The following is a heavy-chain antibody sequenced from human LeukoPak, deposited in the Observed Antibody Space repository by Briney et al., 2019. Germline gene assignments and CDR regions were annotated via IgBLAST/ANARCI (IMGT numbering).Heavy chain of an antibody. CDR2: INSDVSDT. Sequence: GGSLRLSCAASGFTFSTYWMHWVRQAPGKGLVWVSRINSDVSDTTYADSVKGRFTISRDNAKNTVYLQMNSLRAEDTAVYYCARGTFGDFNWGPGTLVSVSS. J-gene: IGHJ4*02. CDR1: GFTFSTYW. D-gene: IGHD4-17*01. V-gene: IGHV3-74*01. CDR3: ARGTFGDFN.